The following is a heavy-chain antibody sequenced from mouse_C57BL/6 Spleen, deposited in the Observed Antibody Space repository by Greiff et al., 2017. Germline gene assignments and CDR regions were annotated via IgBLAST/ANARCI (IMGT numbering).Heavy chain of an antibody. Sequence: VQLQQPGAELVKPGASVKLSCKASGYTFTSYWIHWVKQRPGQGLEWIGMIHPNSGSTNYNEKFKSKATLTVDKSSSTAYMQLSSLTSEDSAFYYCARGGWDDDYFCYWGQGTTLTVA. V-gene: IGHV1-64*01. CDR2: IHPNSGST. CDR3: ARGGWDDDYFCY. D-gene: IGHD4-1*01. CDR1: GYTFTSYW. J-gene: IGHJ2*01.